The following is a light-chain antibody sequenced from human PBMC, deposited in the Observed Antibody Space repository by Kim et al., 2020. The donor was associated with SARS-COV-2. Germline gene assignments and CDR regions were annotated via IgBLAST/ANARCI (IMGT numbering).Light chain of an antibody. V-gene: IGKV1-5*01. CDR2: DAS. CDR1: QSISSW. J-gene: IGKJ4*01. CDR3: QQYNSYSAT. Sequence: DIQMTQSPSTLFASVGDRVTITCRASQSISSWLAWYQRKLGKAPKLLIYDASSMESGVPSRFSGSGSGTEFTLTISSLQPDDFATYYSQQYNSYSATFGGGTKVDIK.